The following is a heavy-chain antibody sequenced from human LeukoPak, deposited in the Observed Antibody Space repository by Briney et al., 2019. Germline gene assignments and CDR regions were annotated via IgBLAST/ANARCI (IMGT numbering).Heavy chain of an antibody. Sequence: ASVKVSCKASGYTFTSYDINWVRQATGQGLEWMGWMNPNSGNTGYAQKFQGRVTMTRNTSIRTAYMELSSLRSEDTAVYYCARAPKRTAPFDPWGQGTLVTVSS. CDR2: MNPNSGNT. J-gene: IGHJ5*02. CDR3: ARAPKRTAPFDP. CDR1: GYTFTSYD. V-gene: IGHV1-8*01.